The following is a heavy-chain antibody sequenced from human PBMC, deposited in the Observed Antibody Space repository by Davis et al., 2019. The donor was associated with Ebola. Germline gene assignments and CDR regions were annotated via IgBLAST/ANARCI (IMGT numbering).Heavy chain of an antibody. Sequence: PSETLSLTCAVSGGSISSSNWWSWVRQPPGKGLEWIGEIYHSGSTNYNPSLKSRVTISVDKSKNQFSLKLSSVTAADTAVYYCARAPYYDILNWFDPWGQGTLVTVSS. CDR3: ARAPYYDILNWFDP. CDR1: GGSISSSNW. CDR2: IYHSGST. V-gene: IGHV4-4*02. J-gene: IGHJ5*02. D-gene: IGHD3-9*01.